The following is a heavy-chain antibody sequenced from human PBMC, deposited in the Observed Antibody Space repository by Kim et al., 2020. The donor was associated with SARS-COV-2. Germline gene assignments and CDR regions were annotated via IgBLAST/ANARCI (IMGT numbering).Heavy chain of an antibody. Sequence: GESLKISCKGSGYSFTSYWIGWVRQMPGKGLEWMGIIYPGDSDTRYSPSFQGQVTISADKSISTAYLQWSSLKASDTAMYYCARIPADLYRPYGMDVWGQGTTVTVSS. CDR3: ARIPADLYRPYGMDV. D-gene: IGHD2-2*01. CDR2: IYPGDSDT. J-gene: IGHJ6*02. CDR1: GYSFTSYW. V-gene: IGHV5-51*01.